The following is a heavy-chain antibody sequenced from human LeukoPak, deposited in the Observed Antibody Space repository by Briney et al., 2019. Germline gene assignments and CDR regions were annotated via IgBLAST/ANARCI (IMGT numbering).Heavy chain of an antibody. CDR2: ISSDGGNK. CDR3: ARDNDPDYSSSPGWFDS. CDR1: GLTFSDYA. V-gene: IGHV3-30-3*01. Sequence: GRSLRLPCAAPGLTFSDYAFNWVRRAPGKGLEWVAVISSDGGNKFYADSVKGRFTVSRDNSKNTLYLQMSSLRVEDTAVYYCARDNDPDYSSSPGWFDSWGQGTLVTVSS. D-gene: IGHD6-6*01. J-gene: IGHJ5*01.